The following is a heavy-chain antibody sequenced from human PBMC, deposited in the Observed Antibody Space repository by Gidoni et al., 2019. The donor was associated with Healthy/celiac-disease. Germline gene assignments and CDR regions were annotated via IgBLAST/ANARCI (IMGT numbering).Heavy chain of an antibody. J-gene: IGHJ4*02. D-gene: IGHD1-26*01. Sequence: DVQLVESGVCLVQPGRSLRLPCAASGFTFDDYAMHWVRQAPGKGLEWVSGISWNSGRIGYADSVKGRFTISRDNAKNSLYLQMNSLRAEDTALYYCAKARQAWEPTSLDYWGQGTLVTVSS. CDR2: ISWNSGRI. CDR3: AKARQAWEPTSLDY. CDR1: GFTFDDYA. V-gene: IGHV3-9*01.